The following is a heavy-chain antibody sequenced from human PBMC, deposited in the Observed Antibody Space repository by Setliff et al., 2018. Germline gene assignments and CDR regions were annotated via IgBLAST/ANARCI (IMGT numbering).Heavy chain of an antibody. J-gene: IGHJ4*02. CDR3: AREDCSGGSCYVYYFDY. CDR1: GFTFSRYW. CDR2: IKQDGSEK. V-gene: IGHV3-7*01. Sequence: TGGSLRLSCVTSGFTFSRYWMSWVRQAPGKGLEWVANIKQDGSEKYYVDSVKGRFTISRDNAKNSLYLQMNSLRAEDTAVYYCAREDCSGGSCYVYYFDYWGQGTLVTVSS. D-gene: IGHD2-15*01.